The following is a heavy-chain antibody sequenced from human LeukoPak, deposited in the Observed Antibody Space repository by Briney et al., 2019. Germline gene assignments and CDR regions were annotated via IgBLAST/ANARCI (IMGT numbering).Heavy chain of an antibody. Sequence: ASVKVSCKXSGYTFTGYYMHWVRQAPGQGLEWMGRINPNSGGTNYAQKFQGRVTMTRDTSISTAYMELSRLRSDDTAVYYCARVGVDGYDLSFEDYWGQGTLVTVSS. CDR2: INPNSGGT. CDR1: GYTFTGYY. J-gene: IGHJ4*02. CDR3: ARVGVDGYDLSFEDY. V-gene: IGHV1-2*06. D-gene: IGHD5-12*01.